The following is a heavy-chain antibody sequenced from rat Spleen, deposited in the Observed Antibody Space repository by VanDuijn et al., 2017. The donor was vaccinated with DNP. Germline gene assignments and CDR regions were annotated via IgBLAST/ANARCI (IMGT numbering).Heavy chain of an antibody. D-gene: IGHD1-10*01. V-gene: IGHV2-15*01. J-gene: IGHJ2*01. CDR2: IWTGGGT. Sequence: QVQLKESGPGLVQPSQTLSLTCTVSGFSLTTYGVSWVRQPPGKGLEWIGAIWTGGGTAYNSLLKSRLSITRDTSKSQVFLGMNSLQTEDTAIYFCTREREPNNNPYYFDFWGQGVMVTVSS. CDR1: GFSLTTYG. CDR3: TREREPNNNPYYFDF.